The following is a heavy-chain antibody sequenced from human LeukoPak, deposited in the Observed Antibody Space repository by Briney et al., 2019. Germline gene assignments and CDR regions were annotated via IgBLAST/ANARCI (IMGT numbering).Heavy chain of an antibody. CDR3: ARRGALYDSSGFDY. CDR1: GGYFSGYY. D-gene: IGHD3-22*01. CDR2: INRSGST. V-gene: IGHV4-34*01. Sequence: SETLSLTCAGYGGYFSGYYWSWIRQPPGKGLDWIGEINRSGSTNYNPSLKSRVTISVDTSKNQFSLKLSSVTAADTAVYYCARRGALYDSSGFDYWGQGTLVTVSS. J-gene: IGHJ4*02.